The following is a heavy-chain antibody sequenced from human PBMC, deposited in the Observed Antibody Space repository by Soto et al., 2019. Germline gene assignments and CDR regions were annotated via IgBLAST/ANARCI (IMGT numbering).Heavy chain of an antibody. CDR3: ARTITLGSLFDY. J-gene: IGHJ4*02. CDR1: GFPLSTSGMR. V-gene: IGHV2-70*04. Sequence: XGPTLVNPRQTLTLTCTFSGFPLSTSGMRVSWIRQPPGKALEWLARIDWDDDKFYSTSLKTRLTISKDTSKNQVVLTMTNMDPVDTATYYCARTITLGSLFDYWGQGTLVTVSS. D-gene: IGHD3-10*01. CDR2: IDWDDDK.